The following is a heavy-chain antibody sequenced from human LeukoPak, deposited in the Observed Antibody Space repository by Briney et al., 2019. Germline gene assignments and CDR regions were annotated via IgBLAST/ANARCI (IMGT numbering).Heavy chain of an antibody. CDR3: ATLTTVVTAYYFDY. D-gene: IGHD4-23*01. CDR2: IYYTGRT. V-gene: IGHV4-39*07. CDR1: GGSISSSIYY. Sequence: PSETLSLTCTVSGGSISSSIYYWGWIRQPPGKGLEWIGSIYYTGRTYYNPSLKSRVTISVDTSKSQFSLKLTSVTAADTAVYYCATLTTVVTAYYFDYWGQGTLVTVSS. J-gene: IGHJ4*02.